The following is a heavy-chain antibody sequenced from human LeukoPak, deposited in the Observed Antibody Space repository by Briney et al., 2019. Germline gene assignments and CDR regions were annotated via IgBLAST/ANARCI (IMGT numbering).Heavy chain of an antibody. Sequence: GGSLRLSCAASGFTFSSYGMHWVRQAPGKGLEWVAVISYDGSNKYYADSVKGRFTISRDNSKNTLYLQMNSLRAEDTAVYYCARGKPGPPTRIAAASAFDYWGQGTLVTVSS. CDR1: GFTFSSYG. D-gene: IGHD6-13*01. CDR3: ARGKPGPPTRIAAASAFDY. V-gene: IGHV3-30*03. J-gene: IGHJ4*02. CDR2: ISYDGSNK.